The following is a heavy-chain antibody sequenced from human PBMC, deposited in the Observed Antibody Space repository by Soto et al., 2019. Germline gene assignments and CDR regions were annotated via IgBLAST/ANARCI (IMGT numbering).Heavy chain of an antibody. Sequence: SETLSLTCSVSGVSLTSYYWSWIRQTPGKTLEWIGCIFYNGTTNYNPSLKSRVTISLDMSKNQFSLKLKSVSAEDTALYYCARGLKYEFDPLISNYFDYWGQGTLVTVSS. J-gene: IGHJ4*02. V-gene: IGHV4-59*01. CDR1: GVSLTSYY. CDR3: ARGLKYEFDPLISNYFDY. D-gene: IGHD2-8*01. CDR2: IFYNGTT.